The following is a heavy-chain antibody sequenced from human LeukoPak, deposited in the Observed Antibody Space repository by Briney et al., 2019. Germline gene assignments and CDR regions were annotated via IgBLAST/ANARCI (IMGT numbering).Heavy chain of an antibody. V-gene: IGHV3-33*08. CDR1: GFTFSGYA. J-gene: IGHJ4*02. Sequence: PGGSLRLSCTASGFTFSGYAIHWVRQAPGKGLEWVAVIWSDGSNKYYADSVKGRFTISRDNSKNTLYLQMNSLRAEDTAVYYCARDPYFDYWGQGTLVTVSS. CDR2: IWSDGSNK. CDR3: ARDPYFDY.